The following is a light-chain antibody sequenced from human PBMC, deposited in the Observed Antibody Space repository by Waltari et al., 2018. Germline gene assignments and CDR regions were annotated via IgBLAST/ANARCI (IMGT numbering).Light chain of an antibody. Sequence: DTQMTQSPSTLSASVGHRVTITCRASQSILTWLAWYQQKPGKAPRLLIYKAFNLESGVPGRFSGSASGTEFNLTISSLQPDDSATYYCQQYHDYSAFGQGTKLEIK. CDR2: KAF. CDR1: QSILTW. CDR3: QQYHDYSA. J-gene: IGKJ2*01. V-gene: IGKV1-5*03.